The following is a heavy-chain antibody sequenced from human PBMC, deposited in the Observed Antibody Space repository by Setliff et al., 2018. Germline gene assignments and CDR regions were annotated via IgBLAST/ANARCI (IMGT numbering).Heavy chain of an antibody. Sequence: PSETLSLTCTVSGGSISSGTNYWSWIRQPAGRGLEWIGHIDPSGNTNYHPSLKSRVTISGDTSKNQFSLKLSSVTAADTAVYYCARRDIVAQTSYDFWGMTDYWGQGTLVTVSS. J-gene: IGHJ4*02. CDR3: ARRDIVAQTSYDFWGMTDY. V-gene: IGHV4-61*09. CDR1: GGSISSGTNY. D-gene: IGHD5-12*01. CDR2: IDPSGNT.